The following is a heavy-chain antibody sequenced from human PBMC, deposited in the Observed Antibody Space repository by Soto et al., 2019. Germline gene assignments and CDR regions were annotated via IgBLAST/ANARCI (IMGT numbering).Heavy chain of an antibody. D-gene: IGHD1-1*01. Sequence: QVQLVESGGGVVQPGRSLRLSCAASGFTFSSYAMHWVRQAPGKGLEWVAVISYDGSNKYYADSVKGRFTISRDNSKNTXYLXMNSLRAEDTAVYYCARDDNWNAVQGHYYYYGMDVWGQGTTVTVSS. V-gene: IGHV3-30-3*01. CDR2: ISYDGSNK. CDR3: ARDDNWNAVQGHYYYYGMDV. CDR1: GFTFSSYA. J-gene: IGHJ6*02.